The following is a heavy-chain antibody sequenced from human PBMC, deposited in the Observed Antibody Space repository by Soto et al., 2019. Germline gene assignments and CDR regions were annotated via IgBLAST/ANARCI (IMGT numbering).Heavy chain of an antibody. J-gene: IGHJ4*02. CDR3: ARDRLGSYGPLRSYYFDY. CDR2: ISPSGGST. D-gene: IGHD5-18*01. Sequence: VASVKVSCKASGYTFTNYYMHWVRQAPGQGLEWMGIISPSGGSTSYAQKFQGRVTMTRDTSTSTVYMELSSLRSEDTAVYYCARDRLGSYGPLRSYYFDYWGQGTLVTVSS. V-gene: IGHV1-46*01. CDR1: GYTFTNYY.